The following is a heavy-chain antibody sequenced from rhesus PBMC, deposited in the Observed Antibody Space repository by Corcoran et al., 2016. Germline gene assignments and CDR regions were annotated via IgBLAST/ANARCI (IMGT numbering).Heavy chain of an antibody. V-gene: IGHV1S2*01. D-gene: IGHD4-23*01. CDR2: INPDNVNT. J-gene: IGHJ2*01. CDR1: GYTFTDYY. Sequence: QVQLVQSGAEVKKPGSSVKVSCKASGYTFTDYYMHWVRQATRQRLEWMGWINPDNVNTKYAQKCQGRVTMTRDTSTSTAYMELSSLRSEDTAVYYCARDSPYRDKYFDLWGPGTPITISS. CDR3: ARDSPYRDKYFDL.